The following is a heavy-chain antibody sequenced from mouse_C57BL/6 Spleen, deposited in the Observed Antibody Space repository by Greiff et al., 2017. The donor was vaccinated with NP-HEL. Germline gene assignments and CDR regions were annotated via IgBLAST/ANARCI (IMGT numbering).Heavy chain of an antibody. CDR3: ARDREYYFDY. Sequence: EVQLVESEGGLVQPGSSMKLSCTASGFTFSDYYMAWVRQVPEKGLEWVANINYDGSSTYYLDSLKSRFLFSRDTAKNILYLQMSRLKAEDKATYYCARDREYYFDYWGQGTTLTVAS. CDR2: INYDGSST. J-gene: IGHJ2*01. CDR1: GFTFSDYY. V-gene: IGHV5-16*01.